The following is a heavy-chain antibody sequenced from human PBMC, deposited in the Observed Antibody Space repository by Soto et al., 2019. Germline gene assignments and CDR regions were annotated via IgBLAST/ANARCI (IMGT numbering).Heavy chain of an antibody. CDR2: VSSSGVYT. CDR1: GFTFSDYY. J-gene: IGHJ3*02. CDR3: ERDEGPAADHALES. V-gene: IGHV3-11*05. Sequence: GGSLRLSCAASGFTFSDYYMSWIRQGPGKGLEWLSSVSSSGVYTSYADSVKGRFTISRDHAKSSLYLQMNSLRAEGTAVYYWERDEGPAADHALESWGQETMVTASS. D-gene: IGHD6-25*01.